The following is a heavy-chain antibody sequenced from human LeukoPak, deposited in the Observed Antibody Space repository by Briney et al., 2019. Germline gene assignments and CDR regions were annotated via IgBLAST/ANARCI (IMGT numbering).Heavy chain of an antibody. CDR2: ISYDGSNK. CDR1: GFTFSSYG. D-gene: IGHD2/OR15-2a*01. CDR3: AKIPRGTTFN. J-gene: IGHJ4*02. V-gene: IGHV3-30*18. Sequence: PGRSLRPSCAASGFTFSSYGMHWVRQAPGKGLEWVAVISYDGSNKYYADSVKGRFTISRDNSKNTLYLQMNSLRAEDTAVYYCAKIPRGTTFNWGQGTLVTVSS.